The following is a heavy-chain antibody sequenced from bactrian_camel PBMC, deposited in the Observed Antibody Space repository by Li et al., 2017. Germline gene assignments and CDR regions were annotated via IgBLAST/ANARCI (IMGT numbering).Heavy chain of an antibody. J-gene: IGHJ4*01. CDR3: VALASWYTPYNY. D-gene: IGHD6*01. CDR2: IATDGTT. CDR1: GYTYSDDC. V-gene: IGHV3S53*01. Sequence: HVQLVESGGGSQQPGGSLRLSCTISGYTYSDDCMVWFRQAPGKEREAVAAIATDGTTHYAESVKGRFTISRDNDKKTLCLQMNSLKPEDTATYYCVALASWYTPYNYWGQATQVTVS.